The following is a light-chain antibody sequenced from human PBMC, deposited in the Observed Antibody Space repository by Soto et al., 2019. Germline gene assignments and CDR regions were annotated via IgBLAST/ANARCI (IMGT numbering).Light chain of an antibody. Sequence: QSALTQPTSVSGSPGQSITISCTGNHNDIGTYDYVSWYQQHPGRAPRLLIHGVTTRPSGISGRFSASKSGLTASLTISGLQPEDEADHYCSSFTSNSIYVFGPATKV. J-gene: IGLJ1*01. V-gene: IGLV2-14*03. CDR2: GVT. CDR1: HNDIGTYDY. CDR3: SSFTSNSIYV.